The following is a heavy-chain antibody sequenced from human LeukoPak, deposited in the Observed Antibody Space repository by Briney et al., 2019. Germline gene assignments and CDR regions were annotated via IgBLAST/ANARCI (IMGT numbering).Heavy chain of an antibody. J-gene: IGHJ1*01. CDR3: ARDPGYYDSSGYFPAYFQH. CDR2: ISSSSSYI. V-gene: IGHV3-21*01. Sequence: GGSLRLSCAASGFTFSSYSMNWVRQAPGKGLEWVSSISSSSSYIYYADSVKGQFTISRDNAKNSLYLQMNSLRAEDTAVYYCARDPGYYDSSGYFPAYFQHWGQGTLVTVSS. D-gene: IGHD3-22*01. CDR1: GFTFSSYS.